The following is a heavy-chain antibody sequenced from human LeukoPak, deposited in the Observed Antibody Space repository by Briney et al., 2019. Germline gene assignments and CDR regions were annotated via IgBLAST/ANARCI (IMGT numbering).Heavy chain of an antibody. Sequence: SETLSLTCTVSGGSISIYDWSWIRQPPGKGLEWIGYIYYSGSTNYNPSLKSRVSISVDTSKNPFSLKLSSVTAADTAVYYCAREIHDGYSYGHDAFDIWGQGTMVTVSS. J-gene: IGHJ3*02. CDR1: GGSISIYD. CDR2: IYYSGST. V-gene: IGHV4-59*01. CDR3: AREIHDGYSYGHDAFDI. D-gene: IGHD5-18*01.